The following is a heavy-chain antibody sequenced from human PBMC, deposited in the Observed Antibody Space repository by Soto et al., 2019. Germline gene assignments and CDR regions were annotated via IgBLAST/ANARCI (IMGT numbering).Heavy chain of an antibody. J-gene: IGHJ5*02. CDR1: GYSFTSYW. D-gene: IGHD6-13*01. CDR2: IYPGDSDT. V-gene: IGHV5-51*01. CDR3: ARRIAAAKAYNWFDP. Sequence: PGDSLKIFGKGSGYSFTSYWVGSVRQMTGKGLEWMGIIYPGDSDTRYSPSFQGQVTISADKSISTAYLQWSSLKASDTAMYYCARRIAAAKAYNWFDPWGQGTLVTVSS.